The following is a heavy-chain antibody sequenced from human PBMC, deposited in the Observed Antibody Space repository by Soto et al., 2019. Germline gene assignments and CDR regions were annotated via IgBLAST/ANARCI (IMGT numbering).Heavy chain of an antibody. V-gene: IGHV2-5*02. Sequence: QITLRESGPTRVKPTQTLMLTCTFSGFSLTTRPVGVAWIRQPPGKALEWLAVVYWDDDKRYNPSLKSRLTIAKATSKNQVVLTMAYMDPVDTVTYFCAHRGDMNGNWDQSYLDHWGHGTLATVSS. D-gene: IGHD2-8*01. CDR1: GFSLTTRPVG. J-gene: IGHJ4*01. CDR3: AHRGDMNGNWDQSYLDH. CDR2: VYWDDDK.